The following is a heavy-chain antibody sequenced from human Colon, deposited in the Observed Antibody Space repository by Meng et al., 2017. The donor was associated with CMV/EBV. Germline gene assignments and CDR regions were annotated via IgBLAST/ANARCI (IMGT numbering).Heavy chain of an antibody. D-gene: IGHD6-19*01. J-gene: IGHJ4*02. CDR1: GLTFSSYG. Sequence: GESLKISCSASGLTFSSYGMHWVRQAPGKGLEWVAYMRYDGSDKYYTDSVKGRFTVSRDNSKNTLFLQMDSLSADDTAFYYCATASGWAFVFWGRGTLVTVSS. CDR3: ATASGWAFVF. V-gene: IGHV3-30*02. CDR2: MRYDGSDK.